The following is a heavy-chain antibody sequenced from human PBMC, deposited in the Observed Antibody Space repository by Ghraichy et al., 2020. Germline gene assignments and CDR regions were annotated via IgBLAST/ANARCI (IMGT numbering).Heavy chain of an antibody. CDR1: GGSISSYY. CDR3: ARTLDYGDDYEPLNYYGMDV. CDR2: IYYSGST. Sequence: SETLSLTCTVSGGSISSYYWSWIRQPPGKGLEWIGYIYYSGSTNYNPSLKNRVTISVDTSKNQFSLKLSSVTAADTAVYYCARTLDYGDDYEPLNYYGMDVWGQGTTVTVSS. V-gene: IGHV4-59*01. D-gene: IGHD4-17*01. J-gene: IGHJ6*02.